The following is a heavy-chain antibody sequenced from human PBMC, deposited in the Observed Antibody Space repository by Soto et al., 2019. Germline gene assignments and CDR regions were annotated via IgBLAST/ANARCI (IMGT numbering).Heavy chain of an antibody. Sequence: SETLSLTCTVSGGSISSYYWSWIRQPPGKGLEWIGYIYYSGSTYYNPSLKSRVTISVDTSKNQFSLKLSSVTAADTAVYYCARVDWNYVWFDPWGQGTLVTVSS. V-gene: IGHV4-59*12. J-gene: IGHJ5*02. CDR3: ARVDWNYVWFDP. CDR1: GGSISSYY. CDR2: IYYSGST. D-gene: IGHD1-7*01.